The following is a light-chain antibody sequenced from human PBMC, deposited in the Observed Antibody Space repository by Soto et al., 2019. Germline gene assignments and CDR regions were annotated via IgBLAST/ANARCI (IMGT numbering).Light chain of an antibody. CDR1: KSVRSNY. V-gene: IGKV3-20*01. J-gene: IGKJ1*01. CDR3: QQYGSSPKT. CDR2: GAA. Sequence: DIVLTQSPGTLSLSPGEKATLSCRASKSVRSNYVAWHQQKPGQAPRLLIYGAASRANGIPDRFSGSGSGTDFTLTISRLEPEDFAVYYCQQYGSSPKTFGQGTKVEVK.